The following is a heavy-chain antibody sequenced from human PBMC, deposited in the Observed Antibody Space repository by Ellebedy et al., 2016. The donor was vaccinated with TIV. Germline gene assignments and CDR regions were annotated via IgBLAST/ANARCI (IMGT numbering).Heavy chain of an antibody. CDR3: AKDLSTVTTHLWFDP. CDR1: GFTFSSYA. CDR2: ISGSGGST. D-gene: IGHD4-17*01. J-gene: IGHJ5*02. V-gene: IGHV3-23*01. Sequence: GGSLRLXXAASGFTFSSYAMSWVRQAPGKGLEWVSAISGSGGSTYYADSVKGRFTISRDNSKNTLYLQMNSLRAEDTAVYYCAKDLSTVTTHLWFDPWGQGTLVTVSS.